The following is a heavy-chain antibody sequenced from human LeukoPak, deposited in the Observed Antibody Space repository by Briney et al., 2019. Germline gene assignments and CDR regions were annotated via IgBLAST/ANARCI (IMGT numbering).Heavy chain of an antibody. CDR1: GYTFIGYY. D-gene: IGHD6-19*01. V-gene: IGHV1-2*02. J-gene: IGHJ6*02. CDR3: ARDPIFSSGYYGGYYYGMDV. CDR2: INPNSGDT. Sequence: GASVKVSCKASGYTFIGYYLHWVRWVRRAPGHGLEWMGWINPNSGDTNYAQRFQGRVTMTRDTSISTAYMEVSRLTSDDTAVYYCARDPIFSSGYYGGYYYGMDVWGQGTTVTVSS.